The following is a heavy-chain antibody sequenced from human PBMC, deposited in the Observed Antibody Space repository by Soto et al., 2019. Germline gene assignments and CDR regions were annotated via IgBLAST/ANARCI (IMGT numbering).Heavy chain of an antibody. CDR3: ARAQLPARFDL. Sequence: PSETLSLTCAVYDESFSEYYWTWIRQPPGKGLEWIGEIKRRGSTTYNPALKSRVAISVDTSKKQFSLNLISVTAADTAVYYCARAQLPARFDLWGQGILLTVSS. CDR1: DESFSEYY. CDR2: IKRRGST. J-gene: IGHJ4*02. V-gene: IGHV4-34*01.